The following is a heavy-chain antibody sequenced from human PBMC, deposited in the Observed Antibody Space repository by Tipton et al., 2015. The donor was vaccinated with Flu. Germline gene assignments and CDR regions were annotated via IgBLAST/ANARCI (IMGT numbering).Heavy chain of an antibody. CDR3: ARRGGYYFDY. D-gene: IGHD3-10*01. Sequence: SLRLSCAASGFTFSSYAMSWVRQAPGKGLEWVSSISGTGDATFYADSVKGRFTISRDNSKNTLYLQMNNLRADDTAVYFCARRGGYYFDYWGQGTLVTVSS. V-gene: IGHV3-23*01. J-gene: IGHJ4*02. CDR1: GFTFSSYA. CDR2: ISGTGDAT.